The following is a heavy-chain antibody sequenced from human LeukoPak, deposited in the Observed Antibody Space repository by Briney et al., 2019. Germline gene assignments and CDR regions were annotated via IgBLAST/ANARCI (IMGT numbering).Heavy chain of an antibody. D-gene: IGHD3-16*01. CDR1: GFTFSSYS. Sequence: GGSLRLSCAASGFTFSSYSMNWVRQAPGKGLEWVSSVSSRSSYIYYADSVKGRFTISRDNAKNSLYLQMNSLRADDTAVYYCAREGVDRRGVYYYYMDVWGKGTTVTISS. J-gene: IGHJ6*03. CDR3: AREGVDRRGVYYYYMDV. V-gene: IGHV3-21*01. CDR2: VSSRSSYI.